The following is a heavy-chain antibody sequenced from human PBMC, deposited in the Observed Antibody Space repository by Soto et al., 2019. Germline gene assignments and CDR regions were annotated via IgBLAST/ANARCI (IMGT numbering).Heavy chain of an antibody. CDR2: IYYSGST. CDR1: GDSISSYY. CDR3: ARGGVDYYDSSGYYFSPYYFDY. D-gene: IGHD3-22*01. V-gene: IGHV4-59*12. J-gene: IGHJ4*02. Sequence: PSETLSLTCTVSGDSISSYYWSWIRQPPGKGLEWIGYIYYSGSTNYNPSLKSRVTISVDRSKNQFSLKLSSVTAADTAVYYCARGGVDYYDSSGYYFSPYYFDYWGQGTLVTVSS.